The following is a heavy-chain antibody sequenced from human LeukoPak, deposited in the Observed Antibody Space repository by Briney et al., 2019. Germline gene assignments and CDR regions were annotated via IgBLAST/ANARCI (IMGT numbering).Heavy chain of an antibody. V-gene: IGHV1-46*01. J-gene: IGHJ6*03. D-gene: IGHD3-22*01. CDR2: INPTDEST. Sequence: GASVKVSCKASGYTFTSYYMHWVRQAPGQGLEWMGLINPTDESTGYAQKFQGRVTMTTDTSTSTAYMERRSLRSDDTAVYYCARTIGDSSGYYSWPVGPPPTYYYYYMDVWGKGTTVTISS. CDR3: ARTIGDSSGYYSWPVGPPPTYYYYYMDV. CDR1: GYTFTSYY.